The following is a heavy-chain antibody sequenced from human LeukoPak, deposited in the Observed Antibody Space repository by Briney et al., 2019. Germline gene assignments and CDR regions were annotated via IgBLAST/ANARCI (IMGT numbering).Heavy chain of an antibody. CDR2: IKQDGSEK. Sequence: PGGSLRLSCAASGFTFSSYWMSWVRQAPGKGLEWVANIKQDGSEKYYVDSVKGRSTISRDNAKNSLYLQMNSLRAEDTAVYYCARDSSPNKYYYDSSGYSYWGQGTLVTVS. CDR1: GFTFSSYW. V-gene: IGHV3-7*01. D-gene: IGHD3-22*01. CDR3: ARDSSPNKYYYDSSGYSY. J-gene: IGHJ4*02.